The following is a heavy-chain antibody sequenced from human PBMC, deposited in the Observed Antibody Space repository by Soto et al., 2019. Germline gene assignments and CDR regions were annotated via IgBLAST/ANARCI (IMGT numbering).Heavy chain of an antibody. CDR2: IYYSGST. CDR1: GGSISSYY. CDR3: ARIYCGGDCYSSAGYYGMDV. D-gene: IGHD2-21*02. J-gene: IGHJ6*02. V-gene: IGHV4-59*01. Sequence: QVQLQESGPGLVKPSETLSLTCTVSGGSISSYYWSWIRQPPGKGLEWIGYIYYSGSTNYNPSLKSRGTISVDTSKNQFSLKLSSVTAADTAVYYCARIYCGGDCYSSAGYYGMDVWGQGTTVTVSS.